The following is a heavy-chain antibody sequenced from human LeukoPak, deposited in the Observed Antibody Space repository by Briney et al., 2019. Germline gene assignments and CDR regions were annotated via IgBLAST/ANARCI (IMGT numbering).Heavy chain of an antibody. J-gene: IGHJ4*02. CDR2: INPSGGST. Sequence: ASVKVSCKASGYTFTSYYMHWVRQAPGQGLEWMGIINPSGGSTSYAQKFQGRVTMTRDTSTSTVYMELSSLRSKDSAVYYCARDAHYDILTGWFDYWGQGTLVTVSS. CDR1: GYTFTSYY. D-gene: IGHD3-9*01. V-gene: IGHV1-46*01. CDR3: ARDAHYDILTGWFDY.